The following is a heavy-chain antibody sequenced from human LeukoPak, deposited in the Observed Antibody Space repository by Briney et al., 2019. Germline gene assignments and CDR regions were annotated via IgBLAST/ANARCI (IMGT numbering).Heavy chain of an antibody. V-gene: IGHV4-59*11. CDR1: GGSISSHY. Sequence: SETLSLTCTVSGGSISSHYWSWVRLSPAKGLEWIGYIFYSGSTDYSPSLTSRVSISVDTSKRYLSLNLSSVTAADTAVYYCVKHGPGGRGYLDVWCVGTTVTVSS. CDR3: VKHGPGGRGYLDV. CDR2: IFYSGST. J-gene: IGHJ6*03. D-gene: IGHD1-1*01.